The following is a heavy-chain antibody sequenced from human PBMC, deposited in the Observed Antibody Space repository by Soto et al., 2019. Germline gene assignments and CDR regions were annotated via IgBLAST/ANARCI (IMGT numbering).Heavy chain of an antibody. Sequence: KTXETLSLTCTVSGNSMSSRSHYWNWIRRVPGKGLEFIGYIFYTGATYYNPSLRGRISMSVDTSKNQFSLTLRSVTAADTAIYYCAREGRHSGGMRESWFDPWGQGTQVTVSS. V-gene: IGHV4-31*03. CDR1: GNSMSSRSHY. J-gene: IGHJ5*02. D-gene: IGHD3-10*01. CDR2: IFYTGAT. CDR3: AREGRHSGGMRESWFDP.